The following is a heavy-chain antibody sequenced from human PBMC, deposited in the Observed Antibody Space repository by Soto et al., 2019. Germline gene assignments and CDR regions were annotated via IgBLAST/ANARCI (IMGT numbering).Heavy chain of an antibody. D-gene: IGHD6-6*01. V-gene: IGHV3-21*05. J-gene: IGHJ4*02. Sequence: SLRLSCAASGFTFSIYSMNWVRQAPGKGLEWVSYIMPGSSHIFYADSVKGRFTISRDNAKNSLSPQMNSLRAEDTAVYYCAKRSSSSTFDYWGQGTLVTVSS. CDR2: IMPGSSHI. CDR1: GFTFSIYS. CDR3: AKRSSSSTFDY.